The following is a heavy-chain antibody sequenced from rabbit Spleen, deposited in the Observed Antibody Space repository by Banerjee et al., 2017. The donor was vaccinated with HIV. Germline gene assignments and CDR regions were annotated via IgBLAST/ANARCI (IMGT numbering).Heavy chain of an antibody. CDR2: IDPLFGST. V-gene: IGHV1S47*01. J-gene: IGHJ4*01. Sequence: QEQLKETGGGLVQPGGSLKLSCKASGFDFSSYGVSWVRQPPGKGLEWIGYIDPLFGSTYYANWVNGRFSISRENTQNTVYLQVNSLTAADTATYFCVRDQAGYAGFGPFYFNLWGPGTLVTVS. D-gene: IGHD4-2*01. CDR1: GFDFSSYG. CDR3: VRDQAGYAGFGPFYFNL.